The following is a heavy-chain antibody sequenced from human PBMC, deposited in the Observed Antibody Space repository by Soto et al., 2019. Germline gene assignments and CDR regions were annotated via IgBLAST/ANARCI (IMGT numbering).Heavy chain of an antibody. D-gene: IGHD3-3*01. CDR1: GYTFTSYD. CDR3: ARVLSWASYYDFWSGYYNYYYYGMDV. J-gene: IGHJ6*02. V-gene: IGHV1-8*01. Sequence: QVQLVQSGAEVKKPGASVKVSCKASGYTFTSYDINWVRQATGQGLEWMGWMNPNSGITGYAQKFQGRVTMTRNTSISTAYMELSSLRSEDTAVYYCARVLSWASYYDFWSGYYNYYYYGMDVWGQGTTVTVSS. CDR2: MNPNSGIT.